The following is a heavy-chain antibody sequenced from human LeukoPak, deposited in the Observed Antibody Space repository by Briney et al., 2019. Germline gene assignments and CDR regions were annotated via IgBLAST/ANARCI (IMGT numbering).Heavy chain of an antibody. Sequence: PGGSLRLSCAASGFTFSSYEMNWVRQAPGKGLEWVSYISSSHSTIYYADSLKGRFTVSSDIAKNSLYLQTNSVRAEDTAVYYCARERPGEDAFDIWGQGTMVTVSS. V-gene: IGHV3-48*03. D-gene: IGHD7-27*01. J-gene: IGHJ3*02. CDR1: GFTFSSYE. CDR2: ISSSHSTI. CDR3: ARERPGEDAFDI.